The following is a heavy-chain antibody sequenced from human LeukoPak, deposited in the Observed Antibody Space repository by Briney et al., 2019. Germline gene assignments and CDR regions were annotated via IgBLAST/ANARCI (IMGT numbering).Heavy chain of an antibody. CDR3: GRHFPETGRDEQPLEY. CDR2: ICFSRTT. D-gene: IGHD3-10*01. J-gene: IGHJ4*02. Sequence: PSETLSLTCTVSGGSISTYYWNWIRQPPGKGLEWIGSICFSRTTYYNPSLKSRVTMSIDTSKNHFSLKVASVTAADTAIYYCGRHFPETGRDEQPLEYWGQGSLFTVSS. V-gene: IGHV4-59*04. CDR1: GGSISTYY.